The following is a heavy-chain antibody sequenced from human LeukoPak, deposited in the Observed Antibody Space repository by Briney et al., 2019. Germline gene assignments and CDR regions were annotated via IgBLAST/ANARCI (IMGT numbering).Heavy chain of an antibody. CDR3: AKVKGEVIGAFDI. D-gene: IGHD3-16*01. CDR2: ISYDGNNR. Sequence: GGSLRLSCAASRFTFSSYGMHWVRQAPGKGLEWLAVISYDGNNRYYADSVKGRVTISRYNSKNTLYLQMNSLRAEDTAVYYCAKVKGEVIGAFDIWGQGTMVTVSS. V-gene: IGHV3-30*18. J-gene: IGHJ3*02. CDR1: RFTFSSYG.